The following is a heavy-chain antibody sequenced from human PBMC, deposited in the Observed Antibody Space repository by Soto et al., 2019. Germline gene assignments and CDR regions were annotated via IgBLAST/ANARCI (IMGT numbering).Heavy chain of an antibody. CDR1: GGTVSSYT. V-gene: IGHV1-69*02. Sequence: ASVKVSCKASGGTVSSYTISWVRQAPGQGLEWMGRIIPILGIANYAQKIQGRVTMTADKSTTTAYMELRSLRSDDTAVYYCARFPHVDTAMVYPDVWGQGTTVTVSS. CDR2: IIPILGIA. CDR3: ARFPHVDTAMVYPDV. J-gene: IGHJ6*02. D-gene: IGHD5-18*01.